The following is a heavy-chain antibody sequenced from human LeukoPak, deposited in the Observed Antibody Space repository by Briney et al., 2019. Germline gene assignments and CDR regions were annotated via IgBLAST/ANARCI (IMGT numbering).Heavy chain of an antibody. J-gene: IGHJ3*02. CDR2: ISGSGGST. V-gene: IGHV3-23*01. Sequence: PGGSLRLSCAASGFTFSSSGMSWVRQAPGKGLEWVSAISGSGGSTYYADSVKGRFTISRDNSKNTLYLQMNSLRAEDTAVYYCAKARGLLRGAFDIWGQGTMVTVSS. CDR3: AKARGLLRGAFDI. D-gene: IGHD2-21*01. CDR1: GFTFSSSG.